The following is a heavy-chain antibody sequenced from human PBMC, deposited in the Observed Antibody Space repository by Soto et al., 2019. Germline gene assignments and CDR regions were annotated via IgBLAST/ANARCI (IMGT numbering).Heavy chain of an antibody. D-gene: IGHD1-7*01. J-gene: IGHJ4*02. CDR2: IYRTGST. V-gene: IGHV4-4*02. Sequence: SETLSLTCAVSGGSFASNNRLRWVRQPPGQGLEWIGEIYRTGSTNYNPSLKSRVTISLDKSENQFSLKVTSLTAADTAVYYCASRDPGTSVDYWGQGTLVTVSS. CDR3: ASRDPGTSVDY. CDR1: GGSFASNNR.